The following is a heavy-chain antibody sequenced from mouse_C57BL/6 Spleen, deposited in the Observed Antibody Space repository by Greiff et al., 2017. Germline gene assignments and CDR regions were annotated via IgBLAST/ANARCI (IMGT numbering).Heavy chain of an antibody. CDR2: ISSGSSTI. CDR3: ARRGNQGYFDV. V-gene: IGHV5-17*01. D-gene: IGHD2-1*01. J-gene: IGHJ1*03. CDR1: GFTFSDYG. Sequence: EVKLMESGGGLVKPGGSLKLSCAASGFTFSDYGMHWVRQASEKGLEWVAYISSGSSTIYYADTVKGRFTISRDNAKNTLFLQMTSLRSEETAMYYCARRGNQGYFDVWGTGTTVTVSS.